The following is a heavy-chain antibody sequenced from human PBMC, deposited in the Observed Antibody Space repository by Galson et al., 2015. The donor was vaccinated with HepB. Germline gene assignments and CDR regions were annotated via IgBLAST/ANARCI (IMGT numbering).Heavy chain of an antibody. D-gene: IGHD6-19*01. CDR1: GFTFTSSA. Sequence: SVKVSCKASGFTFTSSAMQWVRQARGQRLEWIGWIVVGSGNTNYAQKFQERVTITRDMSTSTAYMELSSLRSEDTAVYYCAADRGGGWYSAFDIWGQGTMVTVSS. CDR2: IVVGSGNT. CDR3: AADRGGGWYSAFDI. J-gene: IGHJ3*02. V-gene: IGHV1-58*02.